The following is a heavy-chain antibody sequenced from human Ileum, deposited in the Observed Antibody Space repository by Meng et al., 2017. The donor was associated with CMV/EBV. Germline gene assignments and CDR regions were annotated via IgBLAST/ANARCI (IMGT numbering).Heavy chain of an antibody. J-gene: IGHJ4*02. CDR3: AKGWSRDLDS. CDR2: IGSGGAEL. CDR1: GFTFNIYP. V-gene: IGHV3-23*01. Sequence: GGSLRLSCEASGFTFNIYPMTGVRQVLGKGLEWVASIGSGGAELYYTDSVKGRFTISRDTSKNTLDLHMNSLKVEDTAVYYCAKGWSRDLDSWGQGWLVTVSS.